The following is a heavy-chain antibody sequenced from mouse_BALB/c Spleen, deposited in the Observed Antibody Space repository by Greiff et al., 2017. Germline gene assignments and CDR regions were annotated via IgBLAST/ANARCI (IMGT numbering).Heavy chain of an antibody. D-gene: IGHD4-1*01. V-gene: IGHV5-12-1*01. CDR3: ARHPLLGFAY. CDR1: GFAFSSYD. CDR2: ISSGGGST. J-gene: IGHJ3*01. Sequence: EVQLVESGGGLVKPGGSLKLSCAASGFAFSSYDMSWVRQTPEKRLEWVAYISSGGGSTYYPDTVKGRFTISRDNAKNTLYLQMSSLKSEDTAMYYCARHPLLGFAYWGQGTLVTVSA.